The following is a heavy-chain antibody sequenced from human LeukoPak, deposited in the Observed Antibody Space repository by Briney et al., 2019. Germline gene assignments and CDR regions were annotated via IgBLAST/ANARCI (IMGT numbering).Heavy chain of an antibody. CDR1: GGSFSGYY. D-gene: IGHD3-22*01. J-gene: IGHJ6*03. V-gene: IGHV4-34*01. Sequence: SETLSLTCAVYGGSFSGYYWTWIRQTPEKGLEWIGEMNPSGSTNYNPSLKSLVTISVDTSKNQFSLKLSSVTAADTAVYYCARGRQDVTMIVVVMTAVSYYLDVWGKGTTVTVS. CDR2: MNPSGST. CDR3: ARGRQDVTMIVVVMTAVSYYLDV.